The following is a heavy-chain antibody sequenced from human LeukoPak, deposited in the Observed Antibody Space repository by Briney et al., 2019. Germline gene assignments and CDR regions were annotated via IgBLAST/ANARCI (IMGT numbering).Heavy chain of an antibody. J-gene: IGHJ4*02. CDR3: ARVKWELFDY. CDR1: GGSISNYY. CDR2: IHYSGST. V-gene: IGHV4-59*01. Sequence: SETLSLTCTVSGGSISNYYWSWIRQPPGKGLEWIGYIHYSGSTNNNPSLKSRVTISADTSKNQFSLKLTSVTAADTAVYYCARVKWELFDYWGQGTLVTVSS. D-gene: IGHD1-26*01.